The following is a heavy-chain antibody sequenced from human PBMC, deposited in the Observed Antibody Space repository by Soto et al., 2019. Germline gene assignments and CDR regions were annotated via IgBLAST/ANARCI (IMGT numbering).Heavy chain of an antibody. CDR2: TSAYNGNT. D-gene: IGHD3-16*01. V-gene: IGHV1-18*01. CDR3: ARDIFPVVQKGGWFDP. J-gene: IGHJ5*02. CDR1: GYTFTSYG. Sequence: ASVKVSCKASGYTFTSYGISWVRQAPGQGLEWMGWTSAYNGNTNYAQKLQGRVTMTTDTSTSTAYMELRSLRSDDTAVYYCARDIFPVVQKGGWFDPWGQGTLVTVSS.